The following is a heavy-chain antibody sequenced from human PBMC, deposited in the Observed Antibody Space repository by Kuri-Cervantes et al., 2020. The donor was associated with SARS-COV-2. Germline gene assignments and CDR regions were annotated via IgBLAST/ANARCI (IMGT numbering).Heavy chain of an antibody. Sequence: SETLSLTCTVSGGSMSSYYWSWIRQPAGKGLEWIGRIYTSGSTNYNPSLKSRVTMSVDTSKDQFSLKLSSVNAADTAVYYCARVVPAADEGLYYYYMDVWGKGTTVTVSS. J-gene: IGHJ6*03. CDR2: IYTSGST. CDR1: GGSMSSYY. D-gene: IGHD2-2*01. CDR3: ARVVPAADEGLYYYYMDV. V-gene: IGHV4-4*07.